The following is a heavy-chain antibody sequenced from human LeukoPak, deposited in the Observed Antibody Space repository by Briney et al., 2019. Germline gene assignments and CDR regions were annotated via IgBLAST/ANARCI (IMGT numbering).Heavy chain of an antibody. D-gene: IGHD3-16*02. J-gene: IGHJ4*02. CDR3: ARERVITFGGVIVASDY. V-gene: IGHV3-23*01. CDR2: ISGSGGST. Sequence: SGGSLRLSCAASGFTFSSYAMSWVRQAPGKGLEWVSAISGSGGSTYYADSVKGRFTISRDNSKNTLYLQMNSLRAEDTAVYYCARERVITFGGVIVASDYWGQGTLVTVSS. CDR1: GFTFSSYA.